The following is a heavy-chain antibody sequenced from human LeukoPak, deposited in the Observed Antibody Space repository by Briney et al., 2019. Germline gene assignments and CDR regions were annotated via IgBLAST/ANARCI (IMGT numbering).Heavy chain of an antibody. CDR1: GFTFSSYA. D-gene: IGHD3-22*01. J-gene: IGHJ4*02. V-gene: IGHV3-23*01. CDR3: AKASRSSGYYSDY. Sequence: PGGSLRLSCAASGFTFSSYAMSWVRQAPGKGLEWVSAISGSGGSTYYADSVRGRFTISRDNSKNTLYLQMNSLRAEDTAVYYCAKASRSSGYYSDYWGQGTLVTVSS. CDR2: ISGSGGST.